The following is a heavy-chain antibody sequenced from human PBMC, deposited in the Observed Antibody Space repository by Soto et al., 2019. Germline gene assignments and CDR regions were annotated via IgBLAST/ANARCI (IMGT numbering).Heavy chain of an antibody. Sequence: EVQLVESGGGLVKPGESLRLSCTASGITFSSYTMHWVRQAPGKGLEWVSSISGLNTYIYYADSVEGRFTVSRDKARNSLFLQMNSLRAGDTATYFCAALYYARGGGYNYWGQGTLVTVTS. CDR3: AALYYARGGGYNY. J-gene: IGHJ4*02. CDR2: ISGLNTYI. V-gene: IGHV3-21*01. D-gene: IGHD1-26*01. CDR1: GITFSSYT.